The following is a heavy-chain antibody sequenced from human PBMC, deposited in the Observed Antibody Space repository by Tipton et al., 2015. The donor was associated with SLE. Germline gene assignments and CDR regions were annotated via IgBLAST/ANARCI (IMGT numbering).Heavy chain of an antibody. CDR1: GGSLSRGIYY. D-gene: IGHD6-19*01. J-gene: IGHJ4*01. Sequence: TLSLTCIVSGGSLSRGIYYWSWIRQHPGKGPEWIGYIYNSGGTYYNPSLKSRVTISIDTSKNQFSLKVNSVTAADTALYYCARAVAGNSEYFDYWGHGTLVTVSS. CDR3: ARAVAGNSEYFDY. V-gene: IGHV4-31*03. CDR2: IYNSGGT.